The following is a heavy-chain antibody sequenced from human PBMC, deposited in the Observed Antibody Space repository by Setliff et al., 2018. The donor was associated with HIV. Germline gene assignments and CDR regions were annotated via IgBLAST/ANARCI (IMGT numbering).Heavy chain of an antibody. V-gene: IGHV4-4*07. J-gene: IGHJ4*02. CDR1: GASSTYY. CDR3: ARGARYAYYYDGSGYYRHFDY. CDR2: IYTTGST. D-gene: IGHD3-22*01. Sequence: PSETLSLTCTVSGASSTYYWTWIRQPAGKGLEWIGHIYTTGSTNYNPSLKSRVTMSVDTSKNQFSLNLSSVTAADTAVYYCARGARYAYYYDGSGYYRHFDYWGQGTLVTVSS.